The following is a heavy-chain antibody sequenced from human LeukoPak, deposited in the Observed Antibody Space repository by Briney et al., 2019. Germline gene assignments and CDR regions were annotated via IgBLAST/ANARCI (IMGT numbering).Heavy chain of an antibody. CDR3: AIGSYIHNFDY. J-gene: IGHJ4*02. Sequence: GGSLRLSCAASGFTFRTYWMHWVRQPPGKGLVWVSRINSDGSNTNYADSVKGRFIISKDNAKNTLYLQMNSLTDDDAAVYYCAIGSYIHNFDYWGQGTLVTVSS. D-gene: IGHD3-10*01. CDR1: GFTFRTYW. CDR2: INSDGSNT. V-gene: IGHV3-74*01.